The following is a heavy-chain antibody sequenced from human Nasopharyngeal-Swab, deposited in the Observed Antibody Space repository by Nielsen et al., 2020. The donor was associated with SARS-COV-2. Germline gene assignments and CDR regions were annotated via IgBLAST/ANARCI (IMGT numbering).Heavy chain of an antibody. V-gene: IGHV1-18*01. Sequence: ASVKVSCKASGYTFTSYGISWLRQAPGQGLEWMGWISAYNGNTNYAQKLQGRVTMTTDTSTSTAYMELRSLRSADTAVYYCARDDSSNYDFWSGYYTCFDYWGQGTLVTVSS. J-gene: IGHJ4*02. D-gene: IGHD3-3*01. CDR1: GYTFTSYG. CDR2: ISAYNGNT. CDR3: ARDDSSNYDFWSGYYTCFDY.